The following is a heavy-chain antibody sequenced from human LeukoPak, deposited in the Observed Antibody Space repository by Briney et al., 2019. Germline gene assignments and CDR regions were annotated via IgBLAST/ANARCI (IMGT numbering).Heavy chain of an antibody. D-gene: IGHD2-2*01. Sequence: EASVKVSCKAFGYTFTGYYMHWARQAPGQGLEWMGWINPNSGGTNYAQKFQGRVTMTRDTSISTAYMELSRLRSDDTAVYYCARVSFPSVYCSSTSCYPLYGMDVWGQGTTVTVSS. CDR2: INPNSGGT. CDR1: GYTFTGYY. J-gene: IGHJ6*02. CDR3: ARVSFPSVYCSSTSCYPLYGMDV. V-gene: IGHV1-2*02.